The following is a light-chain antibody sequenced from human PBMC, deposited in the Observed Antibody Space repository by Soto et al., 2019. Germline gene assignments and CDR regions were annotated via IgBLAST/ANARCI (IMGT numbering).Light chain of an antibody. V-gene: IGKV3-15*01. CDR3: QQYNNWPRT. CDR1: QSVSSD. J-gene: IGKJ1*01. Sequence: EIAMTQSPATLSLSPGERATLSCRASQSVSSDLAWYHQKPGQAPRLLIYGASTRATGIPARFSGSGSGTEFTLTINSLKSEDFAVYDCQQYNNWPRTFGQGTKVDIK. CDR2: GAS.